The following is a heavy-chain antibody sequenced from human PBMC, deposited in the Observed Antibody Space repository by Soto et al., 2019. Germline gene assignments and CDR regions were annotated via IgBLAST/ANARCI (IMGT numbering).Heavy chain of an antibody. D-gene: IGHD2-8*02. CDR2: INHSGST. CDR1: GGSFSGYY. CDR3: ARDKITGLFDY. Sequence: QVQLQQWGAGLLKPSETLSLTCAVYGGSFSGYYWTWIRQPPGTGLEWIGEINHSGSTTYNPSLNTPVTISLDPSKHPFSLQLTSVTAPDTAVYYCARDKITGLFDYWGQGTLVTVSS. J-gene: IGHJ4*02. V-gene: IGHV4-34*01.